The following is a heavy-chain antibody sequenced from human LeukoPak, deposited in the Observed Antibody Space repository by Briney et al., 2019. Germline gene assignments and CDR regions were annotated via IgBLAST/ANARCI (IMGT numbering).Heavy chain of an antibody. J-gene: IGHJ4*02. D-gene: IGHD3-3*01. V-gene: IGHV3-7*01. CDR3: SNLDFWSGYHLYY. CDR2: IKQDGSEK. CDR1: GFTLSSEG. Sequence: PGPTLRHSCAASGFTLSSEGMRYIRQGALKGLEQGANIKQDGSEKYFVDSGKGRFTNSRDNAKVSLYLQMNSLRAEDTAVYYCSNLDFWSGYHLYYWGQGTLGTVSS.